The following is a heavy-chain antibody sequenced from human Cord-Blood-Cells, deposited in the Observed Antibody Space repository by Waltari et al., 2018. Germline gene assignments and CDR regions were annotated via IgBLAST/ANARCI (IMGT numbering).Heavy chain of an antibody. V-gene: IGHV4-34*01. Sequence: QVQLQQWGAGLLKPSETLSLTCAVYGGSFSGYYWSWIRQPPGKGLEWIGEINHSGSTNDNPSLKSRVTISGDTSKNQFSLKLGAVTAADTAVYYCARHDPLGYCSGGSCHYFDYWGQGTLVTVSS. J-gene: IGHJ4*02. CDR2: INHSGST. CDR1: GGSFSGYY. CDR3: ARHDPLGYCSGGSCHYFDY. D-gene: IGHD2-15*01.